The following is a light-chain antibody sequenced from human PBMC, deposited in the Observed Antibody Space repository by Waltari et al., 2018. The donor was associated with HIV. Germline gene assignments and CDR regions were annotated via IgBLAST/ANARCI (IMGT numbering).Light chain of an antibody. V-gene: IGLV2-11*01. J-gene: IGLJ1*01. CDR1: STYVDTF. CDR2: DVN. Sequence: QSALTQTHSVSGSPGQSLTISCTGTSTYVDTFVSWYQQYPGHAPTVIIYDVNKRPSGVPDRFSASKSGNTAFLTISGLQAEDEAEYHCCSHAGNFIFAFGTWTKVTVL. CDR3: CSHAGNFIFA.